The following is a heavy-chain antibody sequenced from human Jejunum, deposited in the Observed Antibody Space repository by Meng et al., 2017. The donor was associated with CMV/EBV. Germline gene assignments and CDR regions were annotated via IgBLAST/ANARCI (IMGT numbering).Heavy chain of an antibody. CDR2: ISSSGSTI. Sequence: ACGFTLSDYYMGWIRQAPGKGLEWVSYISSSGSTIYYADSVNGRFTISRDNAKNSLYLQMNSLRAEDTAVYYCARDRYDILTGIFDYWGQGTLVTVSS. J-gene: IGHJ4*02. V-gene: IGHV3-11*01. D-gene: IGHD3-9*01. CDR3: ARDRYDILTGIFDY. CDR1: GFTLSDYY.